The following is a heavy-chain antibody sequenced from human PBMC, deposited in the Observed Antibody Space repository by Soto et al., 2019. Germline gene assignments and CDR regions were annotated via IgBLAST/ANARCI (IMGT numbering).Heavy chain of an antibody. Sequence: QVQLQESGPGLVRPSETLSLTCTVSGGSVTTGSYNWSWIRRPPGKGLEWIGNIFFTGSTHYNPSLNNRVTMSVDTSKNQFSLTVTSVTAADTAVYYCARDGHGMDVW. CDR3: ARDGHGMDV. V-gene: IGHV4-61*01. CDR1: GGSVTTGSYN. J-gene: IGHJ6*01. CDR2: IFFTGST.